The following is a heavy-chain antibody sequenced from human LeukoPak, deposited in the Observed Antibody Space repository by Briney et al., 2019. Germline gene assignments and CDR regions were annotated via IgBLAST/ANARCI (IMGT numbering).Heavy chain of an antibody. CDR1: GGSISSSSYY. D-gene: IGHD3-16*01. CDR3: ARAGGNYFDY. Sequence: KPSETLSLTCTVSGGSISSSSYYWGWIRQPPGKGLEWIGSIYCSGSTYYNPSLKSRVTISVDTSKNQFSLKLSSVTAADTAVYYCARAGGNYFDYWGQGTLVTVSS. CDR2: IYCSGST. J-gene: IGHJ4*02. V-gene: IGHV4-39*07.